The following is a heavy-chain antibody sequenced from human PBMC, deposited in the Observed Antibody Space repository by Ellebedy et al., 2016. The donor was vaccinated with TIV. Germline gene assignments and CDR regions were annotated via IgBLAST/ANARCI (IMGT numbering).Heavy chain of an antibody. CDR1: GGSLSGYY. CDR3: ARRKRPYNWKKGRYFDP. V-gene: IGHV4-34*12. J-gene: IGHJ5*02. Sequence: MPSETLSLTCTVYGGSLSGYYWSWVRRPPGKGLEWNGEIFHTGITNYDPSLKSRVTISVDTSKNQFSLKLTSVTAVDTALYYCARRKRPYNWKKGRYFDPWGQGTLVTVSS. CDR2: IFHTGIT. D-gene: IGHD1-20*01.